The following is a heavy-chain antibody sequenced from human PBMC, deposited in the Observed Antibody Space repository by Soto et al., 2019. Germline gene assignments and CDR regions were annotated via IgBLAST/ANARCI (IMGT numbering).Heavy chain of an antibody. CDR2: ISGSGGST. CDR3: AKGRENIVVVVAATLFFDY. CDR1: GFTFSSYA. D-gene: IGHD2-15*01. J-gene: IGHJ4*02. Sequence: GGSLRLSCAASGFTFSSYAMSWVRQAPGKGLEWVSAISGSGGSTYYADSVKGRFTISRDNSKNTLYLQMNSLRAEDTAVYYCAKGRENIVVVVAATLFFDYWGQGTLVTVSS. V-gene: IGHV3-23*01.